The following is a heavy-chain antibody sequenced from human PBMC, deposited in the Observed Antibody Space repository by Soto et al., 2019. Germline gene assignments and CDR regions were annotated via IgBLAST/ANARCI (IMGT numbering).Heavy chain of an antibody. D-gene: IGHD4-4*01. CDR3: ARESQGPNSEFEKPTQP. J-gene: IGHJ5*02. CDR1: GGSFSGYY. CDR2: INHSGST. V-gene: IGHV4-34*01. Sequence: SETLSLTCAVYGGSFSGYYWSWIRQPPGKGLEWIGEINHSGSTNYNPSLKSRVTISVDTSKNQFSLKLSSVTAADTAVYYCARESQGPNSEFEKPTQPWGQGTLVTVSS.